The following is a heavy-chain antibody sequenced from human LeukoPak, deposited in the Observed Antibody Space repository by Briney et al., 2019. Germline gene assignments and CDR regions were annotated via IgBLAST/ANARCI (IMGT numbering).Heavy chain of an antibody. CDR3: ARLPYGLNYYYYYMDV. CDR2: INHSGST. Sequence: PSETLSLTCAVYSGSFSGYYWSWIRQPPGKGLEWIGEINHSGSTNYNPSLKSRVTISVDTSKNQFSLKLSSVTAADTAVYYCARLPYGLNYYYYYMDVWGKGTTVTVSS. CDR1: SGSFSGYY. D-gene: IGHD3-10*01. J-gene: IGHJ6*03. V-gene: IGHV4-34*01.